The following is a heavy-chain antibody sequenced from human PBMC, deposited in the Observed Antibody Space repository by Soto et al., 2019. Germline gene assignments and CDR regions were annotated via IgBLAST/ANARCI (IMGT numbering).Heavy chain of an antibody. CDR3: ARDEAVVRYYYGMDV. CDR2: LIPIFGTA. J-gene: IGHJ6*02. D-gene: IGHD3-10*01. V-gene: IGHV1-69*06. CDR1: GGTFSSYA. Sequence: ASVKVSCKASGGTFSSYAISWVRQAPGQGLEWMGGLIPIFGTANYAQKFQGRVTITADKSTSTAYMELSSLRSEDTAVYYCARDEAVVRYYYGMDVWGQGTTVTVS.